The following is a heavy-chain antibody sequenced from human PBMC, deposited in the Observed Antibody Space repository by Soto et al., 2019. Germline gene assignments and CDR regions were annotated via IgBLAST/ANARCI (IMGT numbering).Heavy chain of an antibody. CDR1: GGSVSNYY. V-gene: IGHV4-59*02. CDR3: ARAPCSGGSCRPFDY. Sequence: QVQLQESGPGLVKPSETLSLTCTVSGGSVSNYYWNWIRQPPEKGLEWIGYIYSSGITNYNPSLSSRVTRSIDTSKNQCSLKLSSVTAADTAVYYCARAPCSGGSCRPFDYWGQGTLVTVSS. J-gene: IGHJ4*02. CDR2: IYSSGIT. D-gene: IGHD2-15*01.